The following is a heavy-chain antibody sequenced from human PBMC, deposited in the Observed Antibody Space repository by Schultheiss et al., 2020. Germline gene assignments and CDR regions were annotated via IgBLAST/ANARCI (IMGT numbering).Heavy chain of an antibody. J-gene: IGHJ4*02. CDR1: GFTFSSYG. CDR3: ARDSEVYDILTVYSFHFDY. D-gene: IGHD3-9*01. V-gene: IGHV3-30*03. Sequence: GGSLRLSCAASGFTFSSYGMHWVRQAPGKGLEWVAVISYDGSNKYYADSVKGRFTISRDNSKNTLYLQMNSLRAEDTAVYYCARDSEVYDILTVYSFHFDYWGQGTLGTVSS. CDR2: ISYDGSNK.